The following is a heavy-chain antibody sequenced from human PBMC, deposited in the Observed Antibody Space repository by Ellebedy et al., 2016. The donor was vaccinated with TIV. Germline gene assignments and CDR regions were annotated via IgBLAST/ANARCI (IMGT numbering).Heavy chain of an antibody. D-gene: IGHD3-10*01. V-gene: IGHV1-18*01. Sequence: ASVKVSCXASGYTFTSYGISWVRQAPGQGLEWMGWISAYNGNTNYAQKLQGRVTMTTDTSTSTAYMELRSLRSDDTAVYYCARERPHMVRGVRAFDIWGQGTMVTVSS. CDR3: ARERPHMVRGVRAFDI. CDR1: GYTFTSYG. CDR2: ISAYNGNT. J-gene: IGHJ3*02.